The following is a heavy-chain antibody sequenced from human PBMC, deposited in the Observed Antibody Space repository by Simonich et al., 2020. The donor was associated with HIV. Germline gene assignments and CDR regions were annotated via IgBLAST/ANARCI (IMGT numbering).Heavy chain of an antibody. V-gene: IGHV3-48*03. CDR1: GFTFSSYE. CDR3: ARDSENNWNDAPHGMDV. D-gene: IGHD1-1*01. CDR2: ISSSGSTI. J-gene: IGHJ6*02. Sequence: EVQLVESGGGLVQPGGSLRLSCAASGFTFSSYEMNLVRQAPGKGLAGVSYISSSGSTIYYADSVKGRFTSSRDNAKNSLYLQMNSRRAEDTAVYHCARDSENNWNDAPHGMDVWGQGTTVTVSS.